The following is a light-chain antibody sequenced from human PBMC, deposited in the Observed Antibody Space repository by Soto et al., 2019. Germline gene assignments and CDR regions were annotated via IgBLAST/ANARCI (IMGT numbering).Light chain of an antibody. CDR1: QSVSSSF. CDR3: QQYGSSRLT. CDR2: GAS. J-gene: IGKJ4*02. Sequence: ESVLTQSPGTLSLSPGERAPLSCRASQSVSSSFLTWYQQKPGQAPRLLIYGASSRATGIPDRFSGSGSGTDFTLTISRLAPEDFAVYYCQQYGSSRLTFGGGTKVEIK. V-gene: IGKV3-20*01.